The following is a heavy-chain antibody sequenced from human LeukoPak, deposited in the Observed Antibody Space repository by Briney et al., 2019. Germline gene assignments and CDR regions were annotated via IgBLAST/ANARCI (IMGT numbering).Heavy chain of an antibody. Sequence: GGSLRLSCAASGFTFSSYEMNWVRQAPGKGLEWVSYISSSGSTIYYADSVKGRFTISRDNARNSLYLQMNSLRAEDTAVYYCARVLSTITAGRATSDYWGQGTLVTVSS. D-gene: IGHD4-11*01. V-gene: IGHV3-48*03. CDR3: ARVLSTITAGRATSDY. CDR1: GFTFSSYE. CDR2: ISSSGSTI. J-gene: IGHJ4*02.